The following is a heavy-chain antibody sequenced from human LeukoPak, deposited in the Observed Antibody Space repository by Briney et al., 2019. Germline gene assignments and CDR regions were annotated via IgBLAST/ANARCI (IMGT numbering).Heavy chain of an antibody. CDR1: GSTFSSYA. CDR2: ISGSGGST. D-gene: IGHD2-2*02. J-gene: IGHJ6*02. CDR3: AKDLVKGDIVVVPAAIRAAYYGMDV. Sequence: GGSLRLSCAASGSTFSSYAMSWVRQAPGKGLEWVSAISGSGGSTYYADSVKGRFTISRDNSKNTLYLQMNSLRAEDTAVYYCAKDLVKGDIVVVPAAIRAAYYGMDVWGQGTTVTVSS. V-gene: IGHV3-23*01.